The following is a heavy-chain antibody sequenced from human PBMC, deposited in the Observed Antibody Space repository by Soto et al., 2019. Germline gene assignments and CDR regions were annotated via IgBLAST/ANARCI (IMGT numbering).Heavy chain of an antibody. Sequence: GSLRLCCAASVFTFSSYCMSWVRQAPGKGLEWVANIKQDGSEKYYVDSVKGRFTISRDNAKNSLYLQMNSLRAEDTAVYYCARDHAIAAAGTRYYYGMDVWGQGTTVTVSS. V-gene: IGHV3-7*03. D-gene: IGHD6-13*01. CDR1: VFTFSSYC. CDR3: ARDHAIAAAGTRYYYGMDV. J-gene: IGHJ6*02. CDR2: IKQDGSEK.